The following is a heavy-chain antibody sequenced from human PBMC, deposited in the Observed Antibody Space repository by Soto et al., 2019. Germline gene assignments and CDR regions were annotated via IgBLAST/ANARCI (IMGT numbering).Heavy chain of an antibody. Sequence: GGSLRLSCAASGFTFSSYGMHWVRQAPGKGLEWVAVIWYDGSNKYYADSVKGRFTISRDNSKNTLYLQMNSLRAEDTAVYYCVRAARPYYYYYGMDVWGQGTTVTVSS. CDR1: GFTFSSYG. J-gene: IGHJ6*02. CDR3: VRAARPYYYYYGMDV. CDR2: IWYDGSNK. D-gene: IGHD6-6*01. V-gene: IGHV3-33*01.